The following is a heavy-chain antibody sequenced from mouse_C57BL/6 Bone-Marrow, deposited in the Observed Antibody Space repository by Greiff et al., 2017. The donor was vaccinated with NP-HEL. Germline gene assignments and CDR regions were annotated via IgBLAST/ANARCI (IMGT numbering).Heavy chain of an antibody. D-gene: IGHD4-1*01. CDR1: GFTFSDYY. V-gene: IGHV5-16*01. CDR3: ARQGLLGRGYFDV. Sequence: EVQLVESEGGLVQPGSSMKLSCTASGFTFSDYYMAWVRQVPEKGLEWVANINYDGSSTYYLDSLKSRFIISRDNAKNILYLQMSSLKSEDTATYYCARQGLLGRGYFDVWGTGTTVTVSS. CDR2: INYDGSST. J-gene: IGHJ1*03.